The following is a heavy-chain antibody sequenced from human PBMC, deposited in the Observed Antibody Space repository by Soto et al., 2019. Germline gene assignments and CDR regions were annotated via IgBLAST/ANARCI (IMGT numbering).Heavy chain of an antibody. D-gene: IGHD1-26*01. V-gene: IGHV3-13*04. CDR1: GFTFSSYD. Sequence: EVQLVESGGGLVQPGGSLRLSCAASGFTFSSYDMHWVRQATGKGLEWVSAIGTAGDTYYPGSVKGRFTISRDNAKNSWDLHMNGLTAGDTAVYYCARALGARRPHYYGMDVWGQGTTVTVSS. J-gene: IGHJ6*02. CDR3: ARALGARRPHYYGMDV. CDR2: IGTAGDT.